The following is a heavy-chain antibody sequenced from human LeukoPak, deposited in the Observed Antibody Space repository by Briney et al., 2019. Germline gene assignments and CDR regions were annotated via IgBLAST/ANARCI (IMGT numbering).Heavy chain of an antibody. V-gene: IGHV4-39*01. J-gene: IGHJ6*03. D-gene: IGHD3-22*01. CDR2: TYYNGST. Sequence: PSETLSLTCTVFGGSINISTYYWGWIRQAPGKGLEWIGTTYYNGSTFYNPSLKSRVTISVDTSKNQFSLKLNSLTAADTAIYYCGRLIGRRNVHLWSSRYFSYYYYYYMDAWGKGTTVTVSS. CDR3: GRLIGRRNVHLWSSRYFSYYYYYYMDA. CDR1: GGSINISTYY.